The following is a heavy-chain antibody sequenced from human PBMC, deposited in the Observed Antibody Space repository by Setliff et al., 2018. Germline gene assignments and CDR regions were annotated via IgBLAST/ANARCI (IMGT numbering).Heavy chain of an antibody. Sequence: SETLSLTCAVSGHSIDSDSYWGWIRQSPGKGLEWIGSLYRTANTYYNPAVRSRVTISPDTSKNQFSLKLTSVAAADTAVYYCARQSGSGSSPYFDFWGQGTLVTVSS. D-gene: IGHD3-10*01. CDR1: GHSIDSDSY. J-gene: IGHJ4*02. V-gene: IGHV4-38-2*01. CDR2: LYRTANT. CDR3: ARQSGSGSSPYFDF.